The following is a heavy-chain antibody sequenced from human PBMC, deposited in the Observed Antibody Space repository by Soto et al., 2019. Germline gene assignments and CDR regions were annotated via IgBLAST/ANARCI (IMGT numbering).Heavy chain of an antibody. V-gene: IGHV1-18*01. Sequence: QVQLVQSGAEVKKPGASVKVSCKPSGYTFSSYGISWVRQAPGQGLEWMGWISTYNGNTNYAQKFQGRVTMTTDTSTSTAYMELRSLRSDDTAVYYCAGVGSGWSYFDYWGQGTLVTVSS. J-gene: IGHJ4*02. CDR3: AGVGSGWSYFDY. CDR1: GYTFSSYG. CDR2: ISTYNGNT. D-gene: IGHD6-19*01.